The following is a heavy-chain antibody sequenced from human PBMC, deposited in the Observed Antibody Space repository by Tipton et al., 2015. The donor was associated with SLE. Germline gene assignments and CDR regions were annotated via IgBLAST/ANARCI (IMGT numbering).Heavy chain of an antibody. D-gene: IGHD2-15*01. CDR3: ARDSRWELPFDI. CDR2: INHSGSS. Sequence: TLSLTCAVYGGSFSGYYWNWIRQPPGKGLEWIGEINHSGSSNYKASLKSRVTISVDTTKNQFSLKLRSVTAADTAVYYCARDSRWELPFDIWGQGTMVTVSS. CDR1: GGSFSGYY. J-gene: IGHJ3*02. V-gene: IGHV4-34*01.